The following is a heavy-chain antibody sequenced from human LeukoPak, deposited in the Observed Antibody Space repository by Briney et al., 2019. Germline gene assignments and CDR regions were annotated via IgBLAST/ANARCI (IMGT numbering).Heavy chain of an antibody. CDR1: GYTCTGYY. D-gene: IGHD3-10*01. CDR2: INPNSGGT. Sequence: APVKVSCKASGYTCTGYYMHWVRQAPGQGLEWMGWINPNSGGTNYAQKFQGRVTMTRDTSISTAYMELSRLRSDDTAVYYCARWGIRGGPAVVYFDYWGQETLVTVSS. CDR3: ARWGIRGGPAVVYFDY. J-gene: IGHJ4*02. V-gene: IGHV1-2*02.